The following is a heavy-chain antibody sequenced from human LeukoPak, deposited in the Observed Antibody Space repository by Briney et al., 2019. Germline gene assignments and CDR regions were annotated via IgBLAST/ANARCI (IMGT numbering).Heavy chain of an antibody. V-gene: IGHV3-53*01. CDR1: GLTVSSNY. CDR2: IHTNGNT. Sequence: GGSLRLSCAASGLTVSSNYMTWVRQAPGKGLEWVSIIHTNGNTYYADSVKGRFTISRDNSKNTLFLQMKSLRVEHTAIYYCAKGANSDTRYYFDYWGQGSLVTVSS. CDR3: AKGANSDTRYYFDY. D-gene: IGHD1-26*01. J-gene: IGHJ4*02.